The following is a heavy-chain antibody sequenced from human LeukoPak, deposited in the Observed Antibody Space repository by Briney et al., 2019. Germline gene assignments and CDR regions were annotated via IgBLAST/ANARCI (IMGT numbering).Heavy chain of an antibody. D-gene: IGHD5-18*01. V-gene: IGHV3-43*02. CDR3: AKVLSWDKAMVDPHYYMDV. Sequence: GGSLRLSCAASGFTFDDYAMHWVRQAPGKGLEWVSLIRGDGGSTYYADSVKGRFTISRDNSKNSLYLQMNSLRTEDTALYYCAKVLSWDKAMVDPHYYMDVWGQGTTVTVSS. CDR1: GFTFDDYA. CDR2: IRGDGGST. J-gene: IGHJ6*03.